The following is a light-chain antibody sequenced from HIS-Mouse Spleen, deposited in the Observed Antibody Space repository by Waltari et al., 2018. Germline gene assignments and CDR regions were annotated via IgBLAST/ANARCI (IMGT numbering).Light chain of an antibody. J-gene: IGLJ2*01. CDR2: EDS. V-gene: IGLV3-10*01. Sequence: SYELTQPPSVSVSPGQTARITCSGDALPQKYAYWYQQKSGQAPVLVIYEDSKRPSGIPERFSGSSSGTMATLTISGAQVEDEADYYCYSAADNSGVFGGGTKLTVL. CDR1: ALPQKY. CDR3: YSAADNSGV.